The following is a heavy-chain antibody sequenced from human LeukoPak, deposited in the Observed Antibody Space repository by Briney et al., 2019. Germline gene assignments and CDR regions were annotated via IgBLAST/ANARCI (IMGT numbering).Heavy chain of an antibody. Sequence: GGSLRLSCAASGFTFSNAWMSWVRQAPGKGLEWVGRIKSKTDGGTTDYAAPVKVRFTISRDDSKNTLYLQMNSLKTEDTAVYYCTTADSSGWNPYYYYYMDVWGKGTTVTVSS. D-gene: IGHD6-19*01. CDR3: TTADSSGWNPYYYYYMDV. CDR2: IKSKTDGGTT. J-gene: IGHJ6*03. CDR1: GFTFSNAW. V-gene: IGHV3-15*01.